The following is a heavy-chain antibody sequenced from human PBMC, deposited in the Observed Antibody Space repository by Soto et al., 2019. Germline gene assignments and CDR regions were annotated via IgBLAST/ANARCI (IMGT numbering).Heavy chain of an antibody. D-gene: IGHD6-19*01. CDR2: IYPGDSDT. J-gene: IGHJ4*02. Sequence: GEPMKVSRKRSGKRFTIYSSVSLSKIPVKGLEWMGLIYPGDSDTRYSPSFQGQVTTSADKSISTAYLQWSSLKASDTATYYCAIRIAVACHLDYWGQGTMVTVSS. CDR1: GKRFTIYS. CDR3: AIRIAVACHLDY. V-gene: IGHV5-51*01.